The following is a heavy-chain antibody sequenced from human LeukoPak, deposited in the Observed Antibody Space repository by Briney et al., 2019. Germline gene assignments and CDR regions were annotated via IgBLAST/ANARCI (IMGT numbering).Heavy chain of an antibody. Sequence: SETLSLTCAVYGGSFSGYYWSWIRQPPGKGLEWIGEINHSGSTNYNPSLKSRVTIPVDTSKNQFSLKLSSVTAADTAVYYCARGYRWFDYWGQGTLVTVSS. CDR3: ARGYRWFDY. D-gene: IGHD5-24*01. J-gene: IGHJ4*02. CDR2: INHSGST. V-gene: IGHV4-34*01. CDR1: GGSFSGYY.